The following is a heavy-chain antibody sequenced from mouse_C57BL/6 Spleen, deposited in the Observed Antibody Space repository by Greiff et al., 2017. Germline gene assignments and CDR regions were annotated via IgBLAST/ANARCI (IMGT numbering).Heavy chain of an antibody. D-gene: IGHD2-3*01. J-gene: IGHJ1*03. CDR2: IDPSDSYT. CDR1: GYTFTSYW. CDR3: ARRGWLLRSNWYFDV. V-gene: IGHV1-50*01. Sequence: QVQLQQPGAELVKPGASVKLSCKASGYTFTSYWMQWVKQRPGQGLEWIGEIDPSDSYTNSNQKFKGKATLTVDTSSSTAYMQLSSLTSEDSAVYYCARRGWLLRSNWYFDVWGTGTTVTVSS.